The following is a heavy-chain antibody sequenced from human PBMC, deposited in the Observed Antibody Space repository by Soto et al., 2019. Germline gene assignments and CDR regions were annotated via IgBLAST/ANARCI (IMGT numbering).Heavy chain of an antibody. V-gene: IGHV1-69*02. CDR1: GDTFSFYS. J-gene: IGHJ4*02. Sequence: SVKVSCKASGDTFSFYSISWVRQAPGLGLEWMGRINPILRMSNYAQRFQGRVTMTADKSTSTAYMELSSLRSEDTAMYYCASSYGSGYRAFDYWGQGALVTVSS. CDR3: ASSYGSGYRAFDY. CDR2: INPILRMS. D-gene: IGHD3-10*01.